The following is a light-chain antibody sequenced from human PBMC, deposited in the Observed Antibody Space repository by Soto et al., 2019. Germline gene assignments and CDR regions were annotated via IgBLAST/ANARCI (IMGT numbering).Light chain of an antibody. CDR1: QSVSSY. J-gene: IGKJ3*01. V-gene: IGKV3-11*01. Sequence: EIVLTQSPGTLSLPPGERATLSCRASQSVSSYLAWYQQKPGQAPRLLIYDASNRATGIPARFSGSGSGTDFTLTISSLEPEDFAVYYCQQRSNWPLAFGPGTKVDI. CDR2: DAS. CDR3: QQRSNWPLA.